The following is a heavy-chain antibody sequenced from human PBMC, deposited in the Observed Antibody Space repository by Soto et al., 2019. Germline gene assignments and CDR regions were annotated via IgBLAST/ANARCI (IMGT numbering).Heavy chain of an antibody. Sequence: QVQLVESGGGVVQPGRSLRLSCAASGFSFSSYAMHWVRQAPGKGLEWVAVISYDGSNKYYADSVKGRYTISRDNSKNPLYLQMNSLRAEDTAVYYCARDRPLWLYYFDYWGQGTLVTVSS. CDR1: GFSFSSYA. CDR3: ARDRPLWLYYFDY. D-gene: IGHD3-10*01. J-gene: IGHJ4*02. CDR2: ISYDGSNK. V-gene: IGHV3-30-3*01.